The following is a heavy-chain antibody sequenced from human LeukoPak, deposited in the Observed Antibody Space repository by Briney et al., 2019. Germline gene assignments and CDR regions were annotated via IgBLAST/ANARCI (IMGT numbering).Heavy chain of an antibody. CDR2: ISGSGGST. CDR3: AQGRPGYSYGAFYH. V-gene: IGHV3-23*01. J-gene: IGHJ4*02. D-gene: IGHD5-18*01. Sequence: GGSLRLSCPASGFTFSKYTMSWVRQAPGKGLEWVSVISGSGGSTNFADSVKGRFTSSRDNSKNTLYLQMHSLRVEDTAVYYCAQGRPGYSYGAFYHWGQGTLVTVSS. CDR1: GFTFSKYT.